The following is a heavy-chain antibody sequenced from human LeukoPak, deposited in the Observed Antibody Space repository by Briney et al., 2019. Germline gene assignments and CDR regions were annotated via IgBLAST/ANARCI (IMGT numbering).Heavy chain of an antibody. CDR3: ARTWFGESHNWFDP. Sequence: PGGSLRLSCAASGFTVSSNYMSWVRQAPGKGLECGSVIYSGGSTYYADSVKGRFTISRDNSKNTLYLQMNSLRAEDTAVYYCARTWFGESHNWFDPWGQGTLVTVSS. V-gene: IGHV3-53*01. J-gene: IGHJ5*02. CDR2: IYSGGST. D-gene: IGHD3-10*01. CDR1: GFTVSSNY.